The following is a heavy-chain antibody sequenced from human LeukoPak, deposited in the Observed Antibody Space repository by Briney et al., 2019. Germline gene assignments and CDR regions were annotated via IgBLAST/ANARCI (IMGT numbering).Heavy chain of an antibody. CDR3: ARALFSLGYNRAPHDAFDI. CDR2: IYYSGST. Sequence: SQTLSLTCTVSGGSISSGGYYWSWIRQHPGKGLEWIGYIYYSGSTYYNPSLKSRVTISVDTSKNQFSLKLSSVTAADTAVYYCARALFSLGYNRAPHDAFDIWGQGTMVTVSS. CDR1: GGSISSGGYY. J-gene: IGHJ3*02. D-gene: IGHD5-24*01. V-gene: IGHV4-31*03.